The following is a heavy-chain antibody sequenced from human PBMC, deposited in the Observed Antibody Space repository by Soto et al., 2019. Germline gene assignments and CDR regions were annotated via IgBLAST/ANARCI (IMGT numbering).Heavy chain of an antibody. CDR1: GFTFSSYG. Sequence: PGGSLRLSCAASGFTFSSYGMHWVRQAPGKGLEWVAVISYDGSNKYYADSVKGRFTISRDNSKNTLYLQMNSLRAEDTAVYYCAKEGGSGWFHYYYGMDVWGQGTTVTVS. CDR2: ISYDGSNK. J-gene: IGHJ6*02. V-gene: IGHV3-30*18. D-gene: IGHD6-19*01. CDR3: AKEGGSGWFHYYYGMDV.